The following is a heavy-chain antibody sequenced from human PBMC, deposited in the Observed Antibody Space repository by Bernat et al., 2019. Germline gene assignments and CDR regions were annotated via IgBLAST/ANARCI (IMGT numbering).Heavy chain of an antibody. V-gene: IGHV1-18*01. D-gene: IGHD4-23*01. J-gene: IGHJ6*02. CDR3: ARVLTYGGNSAYLAPNRYGMDV. CDR2: ISAYNGNT. CDR1: GYTFTSYG. Sequence: QVQLVQSGAEVKKPGASVKVSCKASGYTFTSYGISWVRQAPGQGLEWMGWISAYNGNTNYAQKLQGRVTMTTDTPTSTAYMELRSLRSDDTAVYYCARVLTYGGNSAYLAPNRYGMDVWGQGTTVTVSS.